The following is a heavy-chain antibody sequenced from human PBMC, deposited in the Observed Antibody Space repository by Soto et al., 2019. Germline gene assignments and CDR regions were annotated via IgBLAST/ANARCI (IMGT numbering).Heavy chain of an antibody. CDR1: GYTFTSYG. J-gene: IGHJ4*02. CDR2: ISAYNGNT. Sequence: ASVKVSCKASGYTFTSYGISWVRQAPGQGLEWMGWISAYNGNTNYAQKLQGRVTMTTDTSTSTAYMELRSLRSDDPAVYYGAREGIQLWFLSYWGQGTLVTVSS. CDR3: AREGIQLWFLSY. V-gene: IGHV1-18*01. D-gene: IGHD5-18*01.